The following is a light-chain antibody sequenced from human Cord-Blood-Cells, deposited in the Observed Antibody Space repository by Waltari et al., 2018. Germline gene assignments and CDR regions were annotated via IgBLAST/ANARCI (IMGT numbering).Light chain of an antibody. CDR1: SSNIGRNT. J-gene: IGLJ2*01. Sequence: SVLTPPPSAHRTPGQRVTISSSGSSSNIGRNTLNWYQQLPGTAPKLLIYSNNQRPSGVPDRFSGSKSGTSASLAISGLQSEDEADYYCAAWDDSLNGVVFGGGTKLTVL. V-gene: IGLV1-44*01. CDR2: SNN. CDR3: AAWDDSLNGVV.